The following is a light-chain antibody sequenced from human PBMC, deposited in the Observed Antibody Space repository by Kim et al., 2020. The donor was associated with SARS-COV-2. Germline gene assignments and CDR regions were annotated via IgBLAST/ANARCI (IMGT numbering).Light chain of an antibody. CDR3: QQYGSSPQT. J-gene: IGKJ1*01. CDR1: QSVTSSY. CDR2: AAS. V-gene: IGKV3-20*01. Sequence: SPGERATPSCSASQSVTSSYLAWYQQKAGQPPRLLIFAASIRAANIPDRFSGSGSGTDFTLTINRLEPEDFAEYYCQQYGSSPQTFGQGTKVDIK.